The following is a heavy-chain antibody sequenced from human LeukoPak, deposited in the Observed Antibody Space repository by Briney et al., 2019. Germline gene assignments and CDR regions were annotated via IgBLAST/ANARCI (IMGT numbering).Heavy chain of an antibody. V-gene: IGHV3-66*02. CDR3: ARDDVATVFDY. J-gene: IGHJ4*02. CDR1: GYTVSSNY. Sequence: GGSLRLSCVDSGYTVSSNYMTWVRQAPGKGLEWVSVIYSGGNTFYADSVKGRFTISRDNSKNTLYLQMNSLRGEDTAIYYCARDDVATVFDYWGQGTLVTVSS. CDR2: IYSGGNT. D-gene: IGHD3-16*01.